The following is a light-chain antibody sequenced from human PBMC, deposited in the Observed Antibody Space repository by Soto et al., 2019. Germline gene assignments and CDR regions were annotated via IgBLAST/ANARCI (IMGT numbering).Light chain of an antibody. CDR1: QSVSRNY. CDR2: GAS. J-gene: IGKJ1*01. V-gene: IGKV3-20*01. Sequence: EMVLTQSPGPLPLSPGERATLSCRASQSVSRNYLDWYQQKPGPAPRPLIYGASSRATGIPDRFSGSGAGTDFTLTISRLEPEDFAVYYCQQYGRSPWPFCQRTKVEIK. CDR3: QQYGRSPWP.